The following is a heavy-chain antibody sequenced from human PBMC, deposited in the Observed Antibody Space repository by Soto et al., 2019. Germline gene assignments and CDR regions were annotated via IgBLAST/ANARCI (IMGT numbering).Heavy chain of an antibody. Sequence: QLQLQESGPGLVKPSETLSLTCTVSGGSISSSSYYWGWIRQPPGKGLEWIGSIYYSGSTYYNPSLKSRVTISVDTSKNPFSLKLSSVTAADTAVYYCARHPKNLYSNYVYRNNWFDPWGQGTLVTVSS. V-gene: IGHV4-39*01. CDR1: GGSISSSSYY. CDR3: ARHPKNLYSNYVYRNNWFDP. D-gene: IGHD4-4*01. CDR2: IYYSGST. J-gene: IGHJ5*02.